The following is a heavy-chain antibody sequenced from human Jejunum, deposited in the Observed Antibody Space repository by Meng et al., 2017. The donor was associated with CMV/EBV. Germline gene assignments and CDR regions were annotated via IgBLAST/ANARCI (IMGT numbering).Heavy chain of an antibody. CDR3: AHFVGGYYPSRPDY. J-gene: IGHJ4*02. Sequence: ITMNDSGPPRVKPTQTLTLTCSFSGFSPSTSGEGVGWIRQPPGKALEWHALIYRGDDKRDSPSLNSRLTIAKDTSKNEVVLTLTNMGPIDTGTYYCAHFVGGYYPSRPDYWGQGTLVTVSS. CDR1: GFSPSTSGEG. V-gene: IGHV2-5*02. CDR2: IYRGDDK. D-gene: IGHD1-26*01.